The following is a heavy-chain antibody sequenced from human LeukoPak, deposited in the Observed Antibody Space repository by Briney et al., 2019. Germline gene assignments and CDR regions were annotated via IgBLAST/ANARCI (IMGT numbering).Heavy chain of an antibody. CDR2: IYYSGST. CDR1: GGSISTYY. V-gene: IGHV4-59*01. D-gene: IGHD3-10*01. CDR3: ARVMVRGVIDY. Sequence: PSETLSLTCTVSGGSISTYYWSWIRQPPGKGLEWIGYIYYSGSTNYNPSLKSRVTISVDTSKNQFSLKLSSVTAADTAVYYCARVMVRGVIDYWRQGTLVTVSS. J-gene: IGHJ4*02.